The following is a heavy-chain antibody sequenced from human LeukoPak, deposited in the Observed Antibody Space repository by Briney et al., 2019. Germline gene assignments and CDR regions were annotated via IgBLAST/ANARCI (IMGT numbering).Heavy chain of an antibody. CDR2: INPNSGGT. CDR1: GYTFTDYY. D-gene: IGHD5-18*01. Sequence: GASVKVSCKASGYTFTDYYMHWVRQAPGQGLEWMGWINPNSGGTSYAQKFQGRVTMTRDTSISTAYMELSRLRSDDTAVYYCARDGTDSYGDYWGQGTLVTVSS. CDR3: ARDGTDSYGDY. J-gene: IGHJ4*02. V-gene: IGHV1-2*02.